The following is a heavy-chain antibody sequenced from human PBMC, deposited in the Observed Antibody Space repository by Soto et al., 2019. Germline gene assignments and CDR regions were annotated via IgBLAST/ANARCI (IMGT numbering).Heavy chain of an antibody. CDR3: AKESLSSHGAYYLYDFDT. V-gene: IGHV3-23*01. CDR1: GFTFSRYA. J-gene: IGHJ4*02. Sequence: PGGSLRLSCAASGFTFSRYAVSWVRQAPGKGLEWVSAISGSGGSTYFRDTVRGRFTISRDNSKNTLYPQMDSLRAEDTAVYYCAKESLSSHGAYYLYDFDTWGQGTLVTVSS. D-gene: IGHD3-22*01. CDR2: ISGSGGST.